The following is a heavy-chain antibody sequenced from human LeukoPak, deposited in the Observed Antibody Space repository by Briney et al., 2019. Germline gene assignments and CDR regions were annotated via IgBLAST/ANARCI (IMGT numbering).Heavy chain of an antibody. D-gene: IGHD4-17*01. J-gene: IGHJ4*02. CDR2: ISSSSSYI. CDR3: ARDDYGDYRTFDY. CDR1: GFTFSSYS. Sequence: GGSLRLSCAASGFTFSSYSMNWVRQAPGKGLEWVSSISSSSSYIYYADSVKGRFTISRDNAKNSLYLQMNSLRAEDTAVYYCARDDYGDYRTFDYWGQGTLVTVSS. V-gene: IGHV3-21*01.